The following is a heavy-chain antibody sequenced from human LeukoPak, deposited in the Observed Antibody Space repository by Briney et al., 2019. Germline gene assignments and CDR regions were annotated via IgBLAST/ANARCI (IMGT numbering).Heavy chain of an antibody. CDR3: ARARYYDSSGYHSHYYFDY. CDR1: GGSISSSSYY. D-gene: IGHD3-22*01. Sequence: PSETLSLTCTVSGGSISSSSYYWGWIRQPPGKGLEWIGSIYYSGSTYYNPSLKSRVTISVDTSKNQFSLKLTSVTAADTAVYYCARARYYDSSGYHSHYYFDYWGQGTLVTVSS. J-gene: IGHJ4*02. V-gene: IGHV4-39*07. CDR2: IYYSGST.